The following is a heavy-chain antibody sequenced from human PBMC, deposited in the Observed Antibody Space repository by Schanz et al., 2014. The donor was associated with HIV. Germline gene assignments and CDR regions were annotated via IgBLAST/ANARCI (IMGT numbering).Heavy chain of an antibody. V-gene: IGHV3-11*04. CDR1: GITFSDYY. D-gene: IGHD3-22*01. CDR3: ARDLPNPYFDFSGPAGDY. CDR2: ISSSGNTI. Sequence: QVQLVESGGGLVKPGGSLRLSCAASGITFSDYYMSWIRQAPGKGLEWVAYISSSGNTINYADSVKGRFTISRDNSKNTLYLQMNSLRVEDTAVYYCARDLPNPYFDFSGPAGDYWGQGALVTVSS. J-gene: IGHJ4*02.